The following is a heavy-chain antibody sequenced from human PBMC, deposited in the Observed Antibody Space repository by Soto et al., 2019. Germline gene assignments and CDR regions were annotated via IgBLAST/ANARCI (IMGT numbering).Heavy chain of an antibody. Sequence: GGSLRLSCVASGFTVSSSYITWVRQAAGKGLEWVSVIYSAGSTYYADSVKGRFTISRDNSKNTVYLQMNSLKIEDTAVYYCTTDSYSTIIIVRFDYWGHGTLVTVSS. J-gene: IGHJ4*01. D-gene: IGHD3-22*01. CDR2: IYSAGST. V-gene: IGHV3-53*01. CDR1: GFTVSSSY. CDR3: TTDSYSTIIIVRFDY.